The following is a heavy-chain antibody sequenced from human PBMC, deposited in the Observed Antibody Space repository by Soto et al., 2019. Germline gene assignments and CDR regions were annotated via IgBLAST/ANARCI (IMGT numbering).Heavy chain of an antibody. D-gene: IGHD1-1*01. J-gene: IGHJ5*02. CDR3: ARTRNRWFDP. CDR2: INPSGRT. V-gene: IGHV4-34*01. Sequence: SETLSLTCVVSGDSFRDYYWSWIRQSPGVGLEWIGEINPSGRTEYNPSLRGRVTLSVDTSKNQFSLTLSTMTAADTAVYYCARTRNRWFDPWGQGTLVTVSS. CDR1: GDSFRDYY.